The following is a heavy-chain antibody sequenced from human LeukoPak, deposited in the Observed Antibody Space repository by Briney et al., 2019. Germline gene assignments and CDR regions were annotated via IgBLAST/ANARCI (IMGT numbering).Heavy chain of an antibody. D-gene: IGHD3-9*01. CDR1: GYIFTGYY. CDR3: ARSRPIRYLYYMDV. J-gene: IGHJ6*03. V-gene: IGHV1-8*02. CDR2: MNPNSGNT. Sequence: ASVKVSCKASGYIFTGYYMHWVRQATGQGLEWMGWMNPNSGNTGYAQKFQGRVTMTRNTSISTAYMELSSLRSEDTAVYYCARSRPIRYLYYMDVWGKGTTVTISS.